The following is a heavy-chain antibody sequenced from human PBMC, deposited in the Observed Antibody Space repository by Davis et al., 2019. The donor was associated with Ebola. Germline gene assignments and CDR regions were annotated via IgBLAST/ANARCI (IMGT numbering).Heavy chain of an antibody. CDR3: ARGVGHSSSRVYGFHDY. D-gene: IGHD6-13*01. CDR1: GYTFTSYG. J-gene: IGHJ4*02. CDR2: ISAYNGNT. Sequence: ASVKVSCKASGYTFTSYGISWVRQAPGQGLEWMGWISAYNGNTNYAQKLQGRVTMTTDTSTSTAYMELRSLRSDDTAVYYCARGVGHSSSRVYGFHDYWGQGTLVTVSS. V-gene: IGHV1-18*01.